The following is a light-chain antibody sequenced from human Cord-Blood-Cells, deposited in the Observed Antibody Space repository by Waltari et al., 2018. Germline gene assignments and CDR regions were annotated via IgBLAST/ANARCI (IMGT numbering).Light chain of an antibody. J-gene: IGLJ3*02. CDR3: CSYAGSRV. CDR1: SSDVGSYNL. Sequence: QPALTQPASVSGSPGQSITISCTGTSSDVGSYNLVSWYQQHPGKAPKLMIYGGSKRPSGVSNRFSGSKSGNTASLTISGLQAEDEADYYCCSYAGSRVFGGGTKLTVL. CDR2: GGS. V-gene: IGLV2-23*01.